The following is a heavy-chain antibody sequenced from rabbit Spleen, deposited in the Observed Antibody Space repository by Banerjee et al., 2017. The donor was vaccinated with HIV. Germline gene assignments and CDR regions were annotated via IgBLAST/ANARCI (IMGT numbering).Heavy chain of an antibody. D-gene: IGHD6-1*01. J-gene: IGHJ4*01. Sequence: QEQLEESGGDLVKPEGSLTLTCKASGFSLNNNYIMRWVRQAPGKGLEWIASIYMNNPTTYYATWARGRFTISKTSSTTVTLQMTRLTAADTATYFCATDTYGVGAFDLWGPGTLVTVS. CDR2: IYMNNPTT. V-gene: IGHV1S45*01. CDR3: ATDTYGVGAFDL. CDR1: GFSLNNNYI.